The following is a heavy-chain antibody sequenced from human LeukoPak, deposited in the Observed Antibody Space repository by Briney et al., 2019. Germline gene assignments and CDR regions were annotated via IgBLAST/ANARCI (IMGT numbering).Heavy chain of an antibody. CDR3: AQELPRFHDAFDI. V-gene: IGHV3-21*01. CDR1: GFTFSSYS. D-gene: IGHD1-26*01. CDR2: ISSSSSYI. J-gene: IGHJ3*02. Sequence: GGSLRLSCAASGFTFSSYSMNWVRQAPGKGLDWVSSISSSSSYIYYADSVKGRFTISRDNAKKSLYLQMNSLRAEDTAVYYCAQELPRFHDAFDIWGQGTMVTVSS.